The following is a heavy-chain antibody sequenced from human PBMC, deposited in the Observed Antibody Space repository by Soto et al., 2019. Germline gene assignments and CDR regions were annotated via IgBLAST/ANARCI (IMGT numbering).Heavy chain of an antibody. V-gene: IGHV4-38-2*02. CDR3: ARDPDPYCTNGVCYPLDY. J-gene: IGHJ4*02. CDR1: GYSISSGYY. D-gene: IGHD2-8*01. CDR2: IYHSGST. Sequence: SETLSLTCAVSGYSISSGYYWGWIRQPPGKGLEWIGSIYHSGSTYYNPSLRSRVTISVDTSKNQFSLKLSSVTAADTAVYYCARDPDPYCTNGVCYPLDYWGQGTLVTVSS.